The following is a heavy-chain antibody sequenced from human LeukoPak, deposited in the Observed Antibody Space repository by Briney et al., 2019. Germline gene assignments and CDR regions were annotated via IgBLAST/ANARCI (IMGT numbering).Heavy chain of an antibody. CDR1: GYTFTSYY. Sequence: ASVTVSCKASGYTFTSYYMHWVRQAPGQGLEWMGLINPSGGSTSYAQKFQGRVTMTRDTSTSTVYMELSSLRSEDTAVYYCARDRPSTGYFDYWGQGTLVTVSS. D-gene: IGHD1-1*01. CDR2: INPSGGST. V-gene: IGHV1-46*01. CDR3: ARDRPSTGYFDY. J-gene: IGHJ4*02.